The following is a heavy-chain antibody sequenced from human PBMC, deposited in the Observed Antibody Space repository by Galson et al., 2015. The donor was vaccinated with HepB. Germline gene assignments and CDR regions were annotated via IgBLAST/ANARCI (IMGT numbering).Heavy chain of an antibody. D-gene: IGHD6-19*01. Sequence: SVKVSCKASGYTFTSYGISWVRQAPGQGLEWMGWISAYNGNTNYAQKLQGRVTMTTDTSTSTAYMELRSLRSDDTAVYYCARSFYRGPKQWPKKGDYYYGMDVWGQGTTVTVSS. CDR1: GYTFTSYG. V-gene: IGHV1-18*04. CDR2: ISAYNGNT. J-gene: IGHJ6*02. CDR3: ARSFYRGPKQWPKKGDYYYGMDV.